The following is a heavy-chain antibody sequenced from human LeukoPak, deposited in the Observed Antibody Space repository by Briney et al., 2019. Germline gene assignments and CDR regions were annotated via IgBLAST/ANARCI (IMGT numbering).Heavy chain of an antibody. Sequence: PSETLSLTCTVSGGSISSYYWSWIRQPPGKGLEWIGYIYYSGSTNYNPSITSRVTISVDTSKNQFSLKLSSVTAADTAVYYCARDSSGWATVFDYWGQGTLVTVSS. CDR3: ARDSSGWATVFDY. V-gene: IGHV4-59*01. D-gene: IGHD6-19*01. CDR1: GGSISSYY. J-gene: IGHJ4*02. CDR2: IYYSGST.